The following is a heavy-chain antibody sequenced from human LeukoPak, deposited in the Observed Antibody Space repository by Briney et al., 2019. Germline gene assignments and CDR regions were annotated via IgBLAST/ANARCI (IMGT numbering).Heavy chain of an antibody. J-gene: IGHJ5*02. CDR1: GYTFTSYG. CDR2: MNPNSGNT. D-gene: IGHD5-12*01. CDR3: ARNSGYDLDWFDP. Sequence: ASVKVSCKASGYTFTSYGISWVRQATGQGLEWMGWMNPNSGNTGYAQKFQGRVTITRNTSISTAYMELSSLRSEDTAVYYCARNSGYDLDWFDPWGQGTLVTVSS. V-gene: IGHV1-8*03.